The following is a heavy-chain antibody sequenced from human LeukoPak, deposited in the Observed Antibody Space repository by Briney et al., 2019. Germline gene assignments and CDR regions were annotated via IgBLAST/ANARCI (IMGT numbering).Heavy chain of an antibody. CDR1: VYTGSSNG. CDR3: ARGPGAAPLDD. D-gene: IGHD4/OR15-4a*01. Sequence: GASEKLSCTSSVYTGSSNGMNWLRQATGQPPGWVVGSSTNTGIPTYVQGFTGRVVFSLDTSNNTAYLQINSLKAADTAVYYCARGPGAAPLDDWGQGTRLIVSS. V-gene: IGHV7-4-1*02. CDR2: SSTNTGIP. J-gene: IGHJ4*02.